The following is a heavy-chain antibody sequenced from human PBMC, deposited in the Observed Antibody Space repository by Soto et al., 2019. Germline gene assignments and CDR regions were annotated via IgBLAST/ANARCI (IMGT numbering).Heavy chain of an antibody. CDR3: AHSTIWGSYRSPFDY. CDR2: IYWDDDK. D-gene: IGHD3-16*02. CDR1: GFSLSTRGLG. Sequence: QITLKESGPTLVKPTQTLTLTCTFSGFSLSTRGLGVGWIRQPPGKALEWLALIYWDDDKRYSPSLKSRLTITKDTSKNQVVLTMANMDPVDTAIYYCAHSTIWGSYRSPFDYWGQGTLVTVSS. J-gene: IGHJ4*02. V-gene: IGHV2-5*02.